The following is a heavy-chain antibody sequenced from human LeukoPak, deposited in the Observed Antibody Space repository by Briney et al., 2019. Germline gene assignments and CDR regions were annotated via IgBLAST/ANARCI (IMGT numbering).Heavy chain of an antibody. CDR2: ISSSSSYI. CDR3: ARDILVATPDVGY. CDR1: GFTFSSYS. Sequence: PGGSLRLSCAASGFTFSSYSMNWVRQAPGKGLEWVSSISSSSSYIYYADSVKGRFTISRDNAKNSLYLQMNSLRAEDTAVYYCARDILVATPDVGYWGQGTLVTVSS. V-gene: IGHV3-21*01. J-gene: IGHJ4*02. D-gene: IGHD5-12*01.